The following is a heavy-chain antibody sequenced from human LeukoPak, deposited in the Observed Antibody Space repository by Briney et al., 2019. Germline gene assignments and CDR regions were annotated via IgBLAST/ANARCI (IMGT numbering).Heavy chain of an antibody. D-gene: IGHD4-17*01. V-gene: IGHV1-2*02. J-gene: IGHJ6*02. CDR2: INPNSGGT. Sequence: ASVKVSCKASGYTFTGYYMHWVRQAPGQGLEWMGWINPNSGGTNYAQEFQGRVTMTRDTSISTAYMELSRLRSDDTAVYYCASQLPKTTVFDYYGMDVWGQGTTVTVSS. CDR3: ASQLPKTTVFDYYGMDV. CDR1: GYTFTGYY.